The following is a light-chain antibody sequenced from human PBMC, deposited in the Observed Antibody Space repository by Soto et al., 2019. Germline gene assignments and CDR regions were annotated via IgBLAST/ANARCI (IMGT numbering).Light chain of an antibody. J-gene: IGLJ2*01. V-gene: IGLV2-23*01. CDR2: EGS. CDR1: TSDVGSYNL. CDR3: CSYAGSSTLV. Sequence: QSALTQPASVSGSPGQSITISCTGTTSDVGSYNLFSWYQHHPGKAPNLMIYEGSKRPSGVSNRFSGSKSGNTASLTISGLQAEDEADYYCCSYAGSSTLVFGGGTQLTVL.